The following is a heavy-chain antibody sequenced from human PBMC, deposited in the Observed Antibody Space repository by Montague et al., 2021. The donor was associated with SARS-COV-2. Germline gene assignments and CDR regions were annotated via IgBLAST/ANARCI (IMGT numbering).Heavy chain of an antibody. D-gene: IGHD1-26*01. Sequence: PALVKPTQTLTLTCTFSGFSLSTSGVGVDWIRQPPGKALEWLALIYWDDDKRYSPSLKSRLTITKDTSKNQVVLTVTNMDPVDTATYYCAHRRLHTGSSDYWGQGALVTVSS. CDR2: IYWDDDK. J-gene: IGHJ4*02. CDR1: GFSLSTSGVG. V-gene: IGHV2-5*02. CDR3: AHRRLHTGSSDY.